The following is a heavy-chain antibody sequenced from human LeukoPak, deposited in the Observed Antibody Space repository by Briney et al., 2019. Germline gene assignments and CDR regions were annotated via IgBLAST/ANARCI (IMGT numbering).Heavy chain of an antibody. J-gene: IGHJ4*02. CDR2: ISSSSSYI. CDR1: GFTLSSYS. CDR3: ARDVDGLLWFGEGFDY. V-gene: IGHV3-21*01. Sequence: PGGSLTLSCAASGFTLSSYSMNWVRQAPGKGLEWVSSISSSSSYIYYADSVKGRFTISRDNSKNTLYLQMNSLRAEDTAVYYCARDVDGLLWFGEGFDYWGQGTLVTVSS. D-gene: IGHD3-10*01.